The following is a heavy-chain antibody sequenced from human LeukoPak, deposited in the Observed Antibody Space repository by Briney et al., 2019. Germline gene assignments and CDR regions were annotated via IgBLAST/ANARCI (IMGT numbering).Heavy chain of an antibody. Sequence: PGGSLRLSCAASGFTFSSYGMHWVRQAPGKGREWVAFIRYDGSNKYYADSVKGRFTISRDNSKNRLYLQINSLRAEDTAVYYCAKDRAYQLHVDTAMAGYFDYWGQGTLVTVSS. CDR1: GFTFSSYG. J-gene: IGHJ4*02. CDR3: AKDRAYQLHVDTAMAGYFDY. D-gene: IGHD5-18*01. V-gene: IGHV3-30*02. CDR2: IRYDGSNK.